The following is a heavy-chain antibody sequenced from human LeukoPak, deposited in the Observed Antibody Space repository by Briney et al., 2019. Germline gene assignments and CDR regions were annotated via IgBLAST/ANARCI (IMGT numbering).Heavy chain of an antibody. Sequence: PGGSLRLSCAASGFTFSSYGMHWVRQAPGKGLEWVAVISYDGSNKYYADSVKGRFTISRDNSKNTLYLQMNSLRAEDTALYYCARKYYYDSSGYYYEDYWGQGTLVTVTS. J-gene: IGHJ4*02. D-gene: IGHD3-22*01. CDR3: ARKYYYDSSGYYYEDY. V-gene: IGHV3-30*03. CDR1: GFTFSSYG. CDR2: ISYDGSNK.